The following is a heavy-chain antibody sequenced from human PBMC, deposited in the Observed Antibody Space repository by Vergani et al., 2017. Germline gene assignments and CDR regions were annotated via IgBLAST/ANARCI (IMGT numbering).Heavy chain of an antibody. CDR3: SRVAGGKIENWFDP. Sequence: QVQLVQSGAEVKKPGASVKASCKASGITFTGSYMHWVPQAPGQGPEWMGWINPNSGGTNYAQKFQGRVTMTRDTSISTAYMELGRLRSDDTAVYYCSRVAGGKIENWFDPWGQGTLVTVSS. D-gene: IGHD6-19*01. CDR1: GITFTGSY. CDR2: INPNSGGT. J-gene: IGHJ5*02. V-gene: IGHV1-2*02.